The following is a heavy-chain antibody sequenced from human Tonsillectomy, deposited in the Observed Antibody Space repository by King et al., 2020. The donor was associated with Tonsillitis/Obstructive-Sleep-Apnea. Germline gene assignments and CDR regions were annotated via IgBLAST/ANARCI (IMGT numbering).Heavy chain of an antibody. CDR3: AKTHREQGLGNYFDF. Sequence: VQLVESGGGLVQPGGSLRLSCAASGFTFSSYAMTWVRQAPGKGLEWVSGITGSGDSTYYADSVKGRFTISRDNSKNTLFLQMNSLRAEDTALYYCAKTHREQGLGNYFDFWGQENRVTVSS. CDR2: ITGSGDST. J-gene: IGHJ4*02. D-gene: IGHD6-19*01. CDR1: GFTFSSYA. V-gene: IGHV3-23*04.